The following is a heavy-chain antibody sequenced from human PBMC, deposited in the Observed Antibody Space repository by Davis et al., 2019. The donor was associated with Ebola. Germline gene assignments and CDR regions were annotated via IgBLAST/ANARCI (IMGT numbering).Heavy chain of an antibody. D-gene: IGHD1-26*01. V-gene: IGHV3-23*01. CDR2: ISGSGSDT. J-gene: IGHJ4*02. CDR1: GFTFTNYG. CDR3: AKDMKRTGSYGYFDF. Sequence: GGSLRLSCAASGFTFTNYGMSWVRQAPGKGLEWVSSISGSGSDTYFSDSVKGRFTISRDNSKNTVYLEMNSLRAEDTAVYYCAKDMKRTGSYGYFDFWGQGTVVSVSS.